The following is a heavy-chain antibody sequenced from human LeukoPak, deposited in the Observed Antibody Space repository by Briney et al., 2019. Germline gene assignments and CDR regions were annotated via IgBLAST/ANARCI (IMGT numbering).Heavy chain of an antibody. CDR2: IIPIFGTA. CDR1: GGTFSSYA. V-gene: IGHV1-69*13. J-gene: IGHJ4*02. Sequence: GASVKVSCKASGGTFSSYAISWVRQAPEQGLEWMGGIIPIFGTANYAQKFQGRVTITADESTSTAYMELSSLRSEDTAVYYCARDRSAAAGFHYWGQGTLVTVSS. D-gene: IGHD6-13*01. CDR3: ARDRSAAAGFHY.